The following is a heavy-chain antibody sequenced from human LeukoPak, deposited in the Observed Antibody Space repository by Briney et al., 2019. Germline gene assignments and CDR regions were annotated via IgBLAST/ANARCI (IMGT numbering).Heavy chain of an antibody. CDR1: GFTFSSYG. Sequence: GGSLRLSCAASGFTFSSYGMHWVCQAPGKGLEWVAVISYDGSNKYYADSVKGRFTISRDNSKNTLYLQMNSLRAEDTAVYYCAKGGYQLWLLSYYFDYWGQGTLVTVSS. CDR2: ISYDGSNK. V-gene: IGHV3-30*18. J-gene: IGHJ4*02. CDR3: AKGGYQLWLLSYYFDY. D-gene: IGHD5-18*01.